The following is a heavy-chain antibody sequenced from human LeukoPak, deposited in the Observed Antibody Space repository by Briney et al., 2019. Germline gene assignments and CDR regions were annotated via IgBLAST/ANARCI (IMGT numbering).Heavy chain of an antibody. CDR2: IYPGDSDT. CDR1: GYSFTSYW. D-gene: IGHD2-2*01. CDR3: ARRPHCGSTSCSWYFDL. Sequence: GESLKISCKGSGYSFTSYWIGWVRQMPGKGLEWMGIIYPGDSDTRYSPSFQGQVTISADKSISTAYLQWSSLKASDTAMYYCARRPHCGSTSCSWYFDLWGRGTLVTVSS. V-gene: IGHV5-51*01. J-gene: IGHJ2*01.